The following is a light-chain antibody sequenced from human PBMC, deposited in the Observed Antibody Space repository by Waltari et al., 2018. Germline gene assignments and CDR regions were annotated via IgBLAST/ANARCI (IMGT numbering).Light chain of an antibody. CDR1: QSVSSY. V-gene: IGKV3-11*01. Sequence: EIVLTHSPATLSLSPGERATLSCRASQSVSSYLAWYQQKLGQAPRLLIYDASNRATGIPARFSGSGSGTDFTLTISSLEPEDFAVYYCQQRSNWPLVTFGGGTKVEIK. CDR2: DAS. J-gene: IGKJ4*01. CDR3: QQRSNWPLVT.